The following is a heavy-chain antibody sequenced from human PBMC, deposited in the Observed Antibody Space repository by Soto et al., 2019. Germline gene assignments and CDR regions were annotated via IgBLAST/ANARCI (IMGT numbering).Heavy chain of an antibody. D-gene: IGHD1-26*01. CDR3: ARFRYGGNYVFDY. CDR1: GYRFTTYW. V-gene: IGHV5-51*01. J-gene: IGHJ4*02. CDR2: IYPGDSDT. Sequence: PGESLKISCKGSGYRFTTYWIAWVRQMPGKDLEWMGIIYPGDSDTRYNPSFQGQVTILADKSISTAYLQWSSLKASDTAMYYCARFRYGGNYVFDYWGQGALVTVSS.